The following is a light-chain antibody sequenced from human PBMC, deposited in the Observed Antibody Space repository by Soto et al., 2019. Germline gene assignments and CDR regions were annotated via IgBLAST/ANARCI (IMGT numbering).Light chain of an antibody. CDR2: DAS. CDR3: LQDLSYPRT. CDR1: QAISSA. Sequence: ANQLTQSPSSLSASVGDRVTITCRASQAISSALAWYQQKPGKPPKLLIYDASTLQSGVPSRFSGTASGTDFTLTISSLHPEDFATYYCLQDLSYPRTFGQGTKVDIK. J-gene: IGKJ1*01. V-gene: IGKV1-13*02.